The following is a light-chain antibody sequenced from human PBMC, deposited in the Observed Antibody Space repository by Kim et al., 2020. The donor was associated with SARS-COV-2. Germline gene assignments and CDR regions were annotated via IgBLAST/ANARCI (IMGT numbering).Light chain of an antibody. CDR2: GAS. CDR3: QHYNNWPPWT. Sequence: SPGERATLSCRASQSVTSNLAWYQQKPGQAPRLLIYGASTRATGIPARFSGSGSGTEFTLTISSLQSEDVAVYYCQHYNNWPPWTFGQGTKVDIK. J-gene: IGKJ1*01. CDR1: QSVTSN. V-gene: IGKV3-15*01.